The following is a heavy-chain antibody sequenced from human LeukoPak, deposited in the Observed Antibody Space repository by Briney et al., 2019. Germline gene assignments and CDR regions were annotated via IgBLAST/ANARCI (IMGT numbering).Heavy chain of an antibody. D-gene: IGHD3-22*01. V-gene: IGHV4-39*01. CDR3: ARPGIDDRSGYYYPWDY. J-gene: IGHJ4*02. CDR2: IYYSGST. Sequence: PSETLSLTCTVSGGSISSSSYYWGWIRQPPGKGLEWIGSIYYSGSTYYNPSLKSRVTISVDTSKNPFSLKLGSVTPADTAVYYCARPGIDDRSGYYYPWDYWGQGTLVTVSS. CDR1: GGSISSSSYY.